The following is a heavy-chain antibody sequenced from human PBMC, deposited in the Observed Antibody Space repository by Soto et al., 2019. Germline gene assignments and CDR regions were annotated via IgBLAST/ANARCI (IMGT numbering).Heavy chain of an antibody. CDR2: IRSKANSYAT. CDR3: ARVVVVAATRNYYYYYGMDV. CDR1: GFTFSGSA. D-gene: IGHD2-15*01. Sequence: GGSLRLSCAASGFTFSGSAMHWVRQASGKGLEWVGRIRSKANSYATAYAASVKGRFTISRDDSKNTAYLQMNSLKASDTAMYYCARVVVVAATRNYYYYYGMDVWGQGTTVNVS. J-gene: IGHJ6*02. V-gene: IGHV3-73*01.